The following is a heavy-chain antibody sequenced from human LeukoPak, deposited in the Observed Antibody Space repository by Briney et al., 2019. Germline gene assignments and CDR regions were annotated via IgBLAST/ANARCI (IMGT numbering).Heavy chain of an antibody. J-gene: IGHJ5*02. Sequence: GASVKVSCKASGYTFTSYDINWVRQATGQGLEWMGWMNPNSGNTGYAQKFQGRVTITRNTSISTAYMELSSLRSEDTAVYYCARGVGTMVRGVIKRNWFDPWGQGTLVTVSS. V-gene: IGHV1-8*03. CDR2: MNPNSGNT. CDR1: GYTFTSYD. CDR3: ARGVGTMVRGVIKRNWFDP. D-gene: IGHD3-10*01.